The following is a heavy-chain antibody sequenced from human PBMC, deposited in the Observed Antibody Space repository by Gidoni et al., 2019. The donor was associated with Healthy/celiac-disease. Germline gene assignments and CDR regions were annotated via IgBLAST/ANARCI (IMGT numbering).Heavy chain of an antibody. J-gene: IGHJ6*02. CDR3: ARDGGSHTGGYYDYGMDV. CDR2: NNPSGGST. V-gene: IGHV1-46*03. D-gene: IGHD1-26*01. CDR1: GYTFPSSY. Sequence: QVQLVQSGAEVKKPGASVKVSCKASGYTFPSSYVHWVRQAAGQGLEWMGRNNPSGGSTSYAQKFQGRVTMTRDTSTSTVYMELSSLRSEDTAVYYCARDGGSHTGGYYDYGMDVWGQGTTVTVSS.